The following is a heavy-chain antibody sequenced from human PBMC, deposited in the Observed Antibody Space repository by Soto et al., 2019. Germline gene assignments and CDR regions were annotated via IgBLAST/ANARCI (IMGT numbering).Heavy chain of an antibody. CDR1: GCSISSGGYY. D-gene: IGHD3-3*01. Sequence: PXETLTLTCTVSGCSISSGGYYWSWIRQHPGKGLEWIGYIYYSGSTYYNPSLKSRVTISVDTSKNQFSLKLSSVTAADTAVYYCARASEWLHWGQGNLVTVSS. CDR3: ARASEWLH. CDR2: IYYSGST. J-gene: IGHJ4*02. V-gene: IGHV4-31*03.